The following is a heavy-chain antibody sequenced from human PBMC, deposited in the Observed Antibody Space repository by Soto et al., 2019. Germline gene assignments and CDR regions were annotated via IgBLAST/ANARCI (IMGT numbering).Heavy chain of an antibody. CDR3: ARGVDDFWSGYSVGGNWFDP. CDR2: IYYSGST. CDR1: GGSISSYY. V-gene: IGHV4-59*01. Sequence: LSLTCTVSGGSISSYYWSWIRQPPGKGLEWIGYIYYSGSTNYNPSLKSRVTISVDTSKNQFSLKLSSVTAADTAVYYCARGVDDFWSGYSVGGNWFDPWGQGTLVTVS. J-gene: IGHJ5*02. D-gene: IGHD3-3*01.